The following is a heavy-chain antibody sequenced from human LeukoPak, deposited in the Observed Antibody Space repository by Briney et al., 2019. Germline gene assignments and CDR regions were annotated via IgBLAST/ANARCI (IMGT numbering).Heavy chain of an antibody. V-gene: IGHV3-30-3*01. CDR2: ISYDGSNK. J-gene: IGHJ4*02. CDR1: GFTFSSYA. Sequence: GGSLRLSCAASGFTFSSYAMHWVRQAPGKGLEWVAVISYDGSNKYYADSVKGRFTISRDDSRNTLYLQMNSLRGDDTAVYYCAKDVGKWESLHFFDYWGQGTLVTVSS. CDR3: AKDVGKWESLHFFDY. D-gene: IGHD1-26*01.